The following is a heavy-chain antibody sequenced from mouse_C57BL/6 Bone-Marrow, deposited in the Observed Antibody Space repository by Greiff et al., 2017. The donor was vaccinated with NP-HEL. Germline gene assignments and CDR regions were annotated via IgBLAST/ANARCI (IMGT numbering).Heavy chain of an antibody. V-gene: IGHV1-62-2*01. D-gene: IGHD2-1*01. CDR2: FYTGSGSI. CDR1: GYTFTAYT. Sequence: QVQLQQSGAELVKPGASVKLSCKASGYTFTAYTIHWVKQRSGQGLEWIGWFYTGSGSIKYHEKFKDKATLPADKSSIRGYMRLSRLTSEDAAVYVCARQEDAGRGNYVRVGYFDVWGTGTTVTVSS. J-gene: IGHJ1*03. CDR3: ARQEDAGRGNYVRVGYFDV.